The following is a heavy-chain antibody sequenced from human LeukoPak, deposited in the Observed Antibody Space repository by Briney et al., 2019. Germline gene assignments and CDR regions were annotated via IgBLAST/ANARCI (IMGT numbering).Heavy chain of an antibody. CDR3: ARHELDGSGLMVPL. CDR1: GYSISSGYY. Sequence: SETLSLTCTVSGYSISSGYYWGWIRQPPGKGLEWIGSIYYSGSTYYNPSLKSRVTISVDTSKNQFSLKLSSVTAADTAVYYCARHELDGSGLMVPLWGQGTLVTVSS. J-gene: IGHJ4*02. V-gene: IGHV4-38-2*02. D-gene: IGHD6-19*01. CDR2: IYYSGST.